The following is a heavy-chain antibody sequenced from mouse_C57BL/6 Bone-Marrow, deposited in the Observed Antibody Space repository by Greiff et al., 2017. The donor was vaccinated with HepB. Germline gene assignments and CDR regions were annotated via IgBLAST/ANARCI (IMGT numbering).Heavy chain of an antibody. CDR2: ISNGGGST. CDR1: GFTFSDYY. Sequence: EVNVVESGGGLVQPGGSLKLSCAASGFTFSDYYMYWVRQTPEKRLEWVAYISNGGGSTYYPDTVKGRFTISRDNAKNTLYLQMSRLKSEDTAMYYCARWGYGRDYWGQGTSVTVSS. D-gene: IGHD1-1*01. J-gene: IGHJ4*01. V-gene: IGHV5-12*01. CDR3: ARWGYGRDY.